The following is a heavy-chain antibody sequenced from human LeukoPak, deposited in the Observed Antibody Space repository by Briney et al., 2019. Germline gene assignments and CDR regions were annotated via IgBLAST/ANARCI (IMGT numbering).Heavy chain of an antibody. V-gene: IGHV3-48*03. D-gene: IGHD2-2*01. CDR2: ISSSGSTI. Sequence: GGSLRLSXAASGFTFSSYEMNWVRQAPGKGLEWVSYISSSGSTIYYADSVKGRFTISRDNAKNSLYLQMNSLRAEDTAVYYCARGSSVYCSSTSCYDGSSSWFDPWGQGTLVTVSS. CDR1: GFTFSSYE. CDR3: ARGSSVYCSSTSCYDGSSSWFDP. J-gene: IGHJ5*02.